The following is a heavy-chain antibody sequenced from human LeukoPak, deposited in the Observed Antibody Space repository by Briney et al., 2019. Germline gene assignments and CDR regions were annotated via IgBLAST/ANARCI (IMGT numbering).Heavy chain of an antibody. D-gene: IGHD6-19*01. J-gene: IGHJ4*02. CDR3: AKDHDSSGWYYFDY. Sequence: PGGSLRLSCAASGFTFSSYGMHWVRQAPGKGQEWVAFIRYDGSNKYYADSVKGRFTISRDNSKNTLYLQMNSLRAEDTAVYYCAKDHDSSGWYYFDYWGQGTLVTVSS. CDR2: IRYDGSNK. V-gene: IGHV3-30*02. CDR1: GFTFSSYG.